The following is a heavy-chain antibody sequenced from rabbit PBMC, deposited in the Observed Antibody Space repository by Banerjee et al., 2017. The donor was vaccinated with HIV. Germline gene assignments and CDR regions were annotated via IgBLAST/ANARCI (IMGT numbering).Heavy chain of an antibody. CDR2: IDVGSRGTT. CDR1: GFSFSNKYV. D-gene: IGHD4-1*01. V-gene: IGHV1S45*01. CDR3: ARHGSSSVWGGDL. J-gene: IGHJ6*01. Sequence: QQQLEESGGGLVKPEGSLTLSCTASGFSFSNKYVMCWVRQAPGKGLEWITCIDVGSRGTTHYASWAKGRFTISKTSSTTVTLQMTSLTAADTATYFCARHGSSSVWGGDLWGQGTLVTVS.